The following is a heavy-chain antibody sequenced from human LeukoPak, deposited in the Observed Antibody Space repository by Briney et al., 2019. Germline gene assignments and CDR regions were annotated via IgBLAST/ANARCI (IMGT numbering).Heavy chain of an antibody. CDR1: GFSSRDHS. CDR2: ISGNSGDI. Sequence: GGSLRPSCAASGFSSRDHSMGGSLQAPGKGPGCISYISGNSGDIAYAASVKGRFTISRDNAKNSLHLQMNSLRVEDTAVYHCVRHAGRTGGQWGQGILITVSS. J-gene: IGHJ4*02. D-gene: IGHD3-10*01. V-gene: IGHV3/OR16-9*01. CDR3: VRHAGRTGGQ.